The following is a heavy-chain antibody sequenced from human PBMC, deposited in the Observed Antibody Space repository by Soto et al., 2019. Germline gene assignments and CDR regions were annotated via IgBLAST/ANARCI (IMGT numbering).Heavy chain of an antibody. V-gene: IGHV3-11*01. CDR2: ISSSGSTI. J-gene: IGHJ6*03. CDR3: ARGGCSSTSCYRGLDYYYYMDV. Sequence: QVQLVESGGGLVKPGGSLRLSCAASGFTFSDYYMSWIRQAPGKGLEWVSYISSSGSTIYYADSVKGRFTISRDNAKNSLYLQMNSLRAEDTAVYYCARGGCSSTSCYRGLDYYYYMDVWGKGTTVTVS. D-gene: IGHD2-2*01. CDR1: GFTFSDYY.